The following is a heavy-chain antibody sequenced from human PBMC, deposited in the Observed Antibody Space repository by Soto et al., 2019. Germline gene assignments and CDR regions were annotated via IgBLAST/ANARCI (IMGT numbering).Heavy chain of an antibody. CDR3: ARIPIAVAGTGWFDP. CDR1: GFSLSNARMG. J-gene: IGHJ5*02. Sequence: GSGPTLVNPTETLTLTCTVSGFSLSNARMGVSWIRQPPGKALEWLAHIFSNDEKSYSTSLKSRLTISKDTSKSQVVLTMTNMDPVDTATYYCARIPIAVAGTGWFDPWGQGTLVTSPQ. D-gene: IGHD6-19*01. CDR2: IFSNDEK. V-gene: IGHV2-26*01.